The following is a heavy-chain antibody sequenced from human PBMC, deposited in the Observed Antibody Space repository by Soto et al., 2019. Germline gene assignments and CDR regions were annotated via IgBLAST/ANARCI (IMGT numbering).Heavy chain of an antibody. J-gene: IGHJ5*02. D-gene: IGHD1-7*01. V-gene: IGHV1-2*02. Sequence: ASVKVSCKASGYTFTGYHMHWVLQAPGQGLEWMGWINPNSGGTNYAQKFQSRVTMTRDTSISTAYMELSRLRSDDTAVYYCARLTGTTWISWFDPWGQGTLVTVSS. CDR1: GYTFTGYH. CDR3: ARLTGTTWISWFDP. CDR2: INPNSGGT.